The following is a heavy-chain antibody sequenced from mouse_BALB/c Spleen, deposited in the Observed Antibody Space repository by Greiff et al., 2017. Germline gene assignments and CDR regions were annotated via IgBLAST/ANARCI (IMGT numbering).Heavy chain of an antibody. CDR2: INPNNGGT. CDR3: ARMDYYGSSYWYFEV. D-gene: IGHD1-1*01. CDR1: GYTFTDYN. J-gene: IGHJ1*01. Sequence: VQLQQSGPELVKPGASVKIPCKASGYTFTDYNMDWVKQSHGKSLEWIGDINPNNGGTIYNQKFKGKATLTVDKSSSTAYMELRSLTSEDTAVYYCARMDYYGSSYWYFEVWGEGTTVTVSS. V-gene: IGHV1-18*01.